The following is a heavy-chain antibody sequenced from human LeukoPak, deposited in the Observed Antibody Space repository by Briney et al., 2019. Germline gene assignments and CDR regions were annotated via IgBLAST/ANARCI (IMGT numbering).Heavy chain of an antibody. CDR2: ISSSSSYI. CDR3: ARGGVATIFLFGFDP. CDR1: GFTFSSYS. D-gene: IGHD5-12*01. Sequence: GGSLRLFCAASGFTFSSYSMNWVRQAPGKGLEWVSSISSSSSYIYYADSVKGRFTISRDNAKNSLYLQMNSLRAEDTAVYYCARGGVATIFLFGFDPWGQGTLVTVSS. V-gene: IGHV3-21*01. J-gene: IGHJ5*02.